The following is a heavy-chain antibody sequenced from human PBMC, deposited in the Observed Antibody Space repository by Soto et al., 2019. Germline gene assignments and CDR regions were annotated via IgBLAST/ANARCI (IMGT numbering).Heavy chain of an antibody. D-gene: IGHD6-19*01. Sequence: PGGSLRLSCAASGFTVSSNYMSWVRRAPGKGLEWVSVIYSGGSTYYADSVKGRFTISRDNSKNTLYLQMNSLRAEDTAVYYCAKEVGYSSGYDYFDYWGQGTLVTVSS. CDR3: AKEVGYSSGYDYFDY. CDR1: GFTVSSNY. V-gene: IGHV3-66*01. J-gene: IGHJ4*02. CDR2: IYSGGST.